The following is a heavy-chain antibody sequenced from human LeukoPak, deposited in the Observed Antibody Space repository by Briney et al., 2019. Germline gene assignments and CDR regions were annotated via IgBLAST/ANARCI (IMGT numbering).Heavy chain of an antibody. CDR2: ISGSGFGT. Sequence: GGSLRLSCAASGFTFRTYGMSWVRQAPGKGLEWVSAISGSGFGTYYADSVKGRFTISRDNSKNTLYLQMNSLRAEDTAVYYCAKDFGLGSSWFYYFDYWGQGTLVTVSS. J-gene: IGHJ4*02. D-gene: IGHD6-13*01. V-gene: IGHV3-23*01. CDR1: GFTFRTYG. CDR3: AKDFGLGSSWFYYFDY.